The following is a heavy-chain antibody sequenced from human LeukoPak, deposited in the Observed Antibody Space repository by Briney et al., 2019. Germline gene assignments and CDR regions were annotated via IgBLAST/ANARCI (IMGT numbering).Heavy chain of an antibody. Sequence: GGSLRLSCAASGFTFSSYAMSWVRQAPGKGLEWVSAISGSGGSTYYADSVKGRFTISRDNSKNTLYLQMNSLRAEDTAVYYCAKGVPQYYDILTGYYSYWGQGTLVTVSS. D-gene: IGHD3-9*01. CDR2: ISGSGGST. J-gene: IGHJ4*02. CDR1: GFTFSSYA. CDR3: AKGVPQYYDILTGYYSY. V-gene: IGHV3-23*01.